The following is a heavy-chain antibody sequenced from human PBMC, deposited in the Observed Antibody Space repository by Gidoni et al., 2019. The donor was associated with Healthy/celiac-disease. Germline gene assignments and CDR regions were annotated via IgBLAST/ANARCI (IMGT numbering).Heavy chain of an antibody. CDR3: ARRIQLWDTPKDY. V-gene: IGHV5-10-1*03. CDR2: SDPSDSYT. D-gene: IGHD5-18*01. J-gene: IGHJ4*02. Sequence: EVQLVQSGAEVKKPGESLRISCKGSGYSFTSYWISGVRQMPGKGLGWMGRSDPSDSYTNYSPSFQGHVTISADKSISTAYLQWSSLKASDTAMYYCARRIQLWDTPKDYWGQGTLVTVSS. CDR1: GYSFTSYW.